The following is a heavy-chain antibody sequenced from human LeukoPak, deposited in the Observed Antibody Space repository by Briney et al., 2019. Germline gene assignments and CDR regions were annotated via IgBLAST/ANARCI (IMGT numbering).Heavy chain of an antibody. CDR2: IYPGDSDT. Sequence: GESLKISCKGSGYSLTSYWIGWVRQIPGKGLEWRGIIYPGDSDTRYSPSFQGQVTISADKSISTAYLQWSSLKASDTAMYYCASSWGTTGGYFDYWGQGTLVTVSS. J-gene: IGHJ4*02. CDR3: ASSWGTTGGYFDY. V-gene: IGHV5-51*01. D-gene: IGHD3-16*01. CDR1: GYSLTSYW.